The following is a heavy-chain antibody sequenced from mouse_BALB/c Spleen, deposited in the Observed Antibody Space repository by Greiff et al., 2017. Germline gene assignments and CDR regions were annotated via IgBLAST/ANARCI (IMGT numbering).Heavy chain of an antibody. CDR1: GYSITSGYY. CDR3: ARGIYDGYSWFGY. CDR2: ISYDGSN. D-gene: IGHD2-3*01. V-gene: IGHV3-6*02. J-gene: IGHJ3*01. Sequence: EVQLQQSGPGLVKPSQSLSLTCSVTGYSITSGYYWNWIRQFPGNKLEWMGYISYDGSNNYNPSLKNRISITRDTSKNQFFLKLNSVTTEDTATYYCARGIYDGYSWFGYWGQGTLVTVSA.